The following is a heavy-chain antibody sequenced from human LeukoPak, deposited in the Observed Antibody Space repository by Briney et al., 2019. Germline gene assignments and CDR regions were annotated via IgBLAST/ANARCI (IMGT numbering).Heavy chain of an antibody. CDR2: IKQDGSEK. D-gene: IGHD3-10*02. CDR1: GFTVSENY. V-gene: IGHV3-7*01. CDR3: AELGITMIGGV. J-gene: IGHJ6*04. Sequence: PGGSLRLSCATSGFTVSENYMSWVRQAPGKGLEWVANIKQDGSEKYYVDSVKGRFTISRDNAKNSLYLQMNSLRAEDTAVYYCAELGITMIGGVWGKGTTVTISS.